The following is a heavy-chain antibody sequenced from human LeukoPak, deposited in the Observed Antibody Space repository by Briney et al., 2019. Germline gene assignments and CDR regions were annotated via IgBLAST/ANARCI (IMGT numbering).Heavy chain of an antibody. V-gene: IGHV3-23*01. CDR2: ISGSGGST. Sequence: AGGSLRLSCAASGFTFSSYAMSWVRQAPGKGLEWVSAISGSGGSTYYADSVKGRFTISRDNAKNSLYLQMNSLRAEDTAVYYCASNPQVSHDSSGYSDYWGQGTLVTVSS. CDR1: GFTFSSYA. D-gene: IGHD3-22*01. CDR3: ASNPQVSHDSSGYSDY. J-gene: IGHJ4*02.